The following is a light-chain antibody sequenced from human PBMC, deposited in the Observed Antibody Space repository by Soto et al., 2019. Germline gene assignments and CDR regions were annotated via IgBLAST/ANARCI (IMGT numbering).Light chain of an antibody. Sequence: QSALTQPPSASGSPGQSVTISCTGTSSDVGGYNYVSWYQQHPGKAPKLIIYDVTKRPSGVPDRFSGSKSGNTASLTVSGLQAEDGADYFCNSYAGSDNYVLFGGGTKLTVL. CDR2: DVT. CDR1: SSDVGGYNY. V-gene: IGLV2-8*01. J-gene: IGLJ3*02. CDR3: NSYAGSDNYVL.